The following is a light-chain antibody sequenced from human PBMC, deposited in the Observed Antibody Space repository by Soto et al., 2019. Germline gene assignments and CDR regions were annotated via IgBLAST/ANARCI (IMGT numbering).Light chain of an antibody. Sequence: EIVLTQSPATLSLSPGERATLSCRASQIVSDSYLAWYQQKPGQAPRLLISGASSSAPGIPDRFSGRGSGTDFTLTISRLEPEDFAVYYCQQYDSSLLTFGGGTKVDIK. J-gene: IGKJ4*01. V-gene: IGKV3-20*01. CDR3: QQYDSSLLT. CDR1: QIVSDSY. CDR2: GAS.